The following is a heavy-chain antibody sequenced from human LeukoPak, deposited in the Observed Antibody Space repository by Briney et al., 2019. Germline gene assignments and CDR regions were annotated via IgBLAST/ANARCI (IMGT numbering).Heavy chain of an antibody. CDR3: ARVVYNLAAAGPAPALVGEDV. J-gene: IGHJ6*04. Sequence: ASVKVSCKASGYTFTSYYMHWVRQAPGQGLEWMGIINPSGGSTSYAQKFQGRVTMTRDMSTSTVYMELSSLRSEDTAVYYCARVVYNLAAAGPAPALVGEDVWGKGTTVTISS. V-gene: IGHV1-46*01. CDR1: GYTFTSYY. D-gene: IGHD6-13*01. CDR2: INPSGGST.